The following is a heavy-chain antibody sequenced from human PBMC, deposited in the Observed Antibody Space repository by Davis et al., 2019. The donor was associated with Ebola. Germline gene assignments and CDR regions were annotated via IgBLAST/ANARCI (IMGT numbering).Heavy chain of an antibody. CDR2: VYYTRST. CDR1: GGSISSYY. V-gene: IGHV4-59*08. J-gene: IGHJ4*02. D-gene: IGHD1-26*01. Sequence: GSLRLSCTVSGGSISSYYWSWIRQPPGKGLEWIGFVYYTRSTSYNPSLMSRVSMSVDTSRNQFSLNLRSVTAADTAIYYCARHEWESTYYFDYWGQGALVTVSS. CDR3: ARHEWESTYYFDY.